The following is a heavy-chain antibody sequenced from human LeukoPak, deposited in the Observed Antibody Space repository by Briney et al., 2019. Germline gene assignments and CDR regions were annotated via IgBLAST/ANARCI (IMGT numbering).Heavy chain of an antibody. Sequence: GASVKVSCKASGGTFSGYAISWVRQAPGQGLEWMGGIIPIFGTANYAQKFQGRVTITADESTSTAYMELSSLRSENTAVYYCARATKVVPAASPSYYYYGIDVWGKGTMVTVSS. J-gene: IGHJ6*04. CDR3: ARATKVVPAASPSYYYYGIDV. CDR2: IIPIFGTA. D-gene: IGHD2-2*01. V-gene: IGHV1-69*13. CDR1: GGTFSGYA.